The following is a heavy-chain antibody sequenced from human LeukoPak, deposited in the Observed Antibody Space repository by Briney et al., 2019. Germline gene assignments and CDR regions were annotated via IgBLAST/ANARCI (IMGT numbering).Heavy chain of an antibody. D-gene: IGHD6-6*01. V-gene: IGHV3-30*03. J-gene: IGHJ3*02. CDR1: GFTFSSYA. CDR2: ITYDGSVK. Sequence: GGSLRLSCAASGFTFSSYAMHWVRQAPGKGLEWVADITYDGSVKYYADSVKGRFTISRDNSKNTLFLQMNSLRAEDTAVYYCARLYSSSSGKAFDIWGQGTMVTVSS. CDR3: ARLYSSSSGKAFDI.